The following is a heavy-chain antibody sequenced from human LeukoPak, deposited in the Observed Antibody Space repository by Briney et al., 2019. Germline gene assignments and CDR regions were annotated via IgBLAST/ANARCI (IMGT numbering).Heavy chain of an antibody. CDR3: ARDGRGYSSSWYLDP. CDR1: GFTFSSYA. J-gene: IGHJ5*02. Sequence: GGSLRLSCAASGFTFSSYAMSWVRQAPGKGLEWVSVIYSGGSTYYADSVKGRFTISRDNSKNTLYLQMNSLRVEDTAVYYCARDGRGYSSSWYLDPWGQGTLVTVSS. D-gene: IGHD6-13*01. V-gene: IGHV3-66*01. CDR2: IYSGGST.